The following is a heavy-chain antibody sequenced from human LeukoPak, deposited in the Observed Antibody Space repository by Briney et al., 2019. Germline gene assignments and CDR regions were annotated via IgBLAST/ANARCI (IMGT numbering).Heavy chain of an antibody. J-gene: IGHJ6*03. Sequence: ASVKVSCKASGGTFSSYAISWVRQAPGQGLEWMGGIIPIFGTANYAQKFQGRVTTTTDESTSTAYMELSSLRSEDTAVYYCASQGGQQLVTFSYYYYMDVWGKGTTVTVSS. CDR1: GGTFSSYA. D-gene: IGHD6-13*01. CDR3: ASQGGQQLVTFSYYYYMDV. V-gene: IGHV1-69*05. CDR2: IIPIFGTA.